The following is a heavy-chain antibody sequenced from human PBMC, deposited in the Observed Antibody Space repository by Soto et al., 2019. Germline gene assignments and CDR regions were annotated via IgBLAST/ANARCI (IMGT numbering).Heavy chain of an antibody. D-gene: IGHD6-6*01. CDR3: AKRVEYSSSTHYFDN. CDR1: GSRFRGYA. CDR2: ISDDGGDS. Sequence: EVQLLESGGGLAQPGGSLRLVCAASGSRFRGYAMSWVRQAPGKGLEWVSAISDDGGDSYYADSVKGRFTISRDNSKNTLHLQMNSLRAEDTAVYFCAKRVEYSSSTHYFDNWGQGTLVTVS. J-gene: IGHJ4*02. V-gene: IGHV3-23*01.